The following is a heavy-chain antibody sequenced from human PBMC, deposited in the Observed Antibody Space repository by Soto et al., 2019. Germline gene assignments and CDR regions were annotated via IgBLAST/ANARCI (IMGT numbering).Heavy chain of an antibody. CDR1: GFTFSNYA. CDR2: ISGGGGNT. V-gene: IGHV3-23*01. D-gene: IGHD4-4*01. J-gene: IGHJ2*01. Sequence: TGGSLRLSCAASGFTFSNYAMNWVRQAPGKGLEWVSAISGGGGNTYYANSVKGRFTISRDSSKNTLYLHMNGLRDEDTATYYCAKEILRGYSPKWYFDLWGRGTLVTVSS. CDR3: AKEILRGYSPKWYFDL.